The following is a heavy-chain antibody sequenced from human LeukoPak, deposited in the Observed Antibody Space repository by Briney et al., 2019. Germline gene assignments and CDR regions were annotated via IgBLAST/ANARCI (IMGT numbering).Heavy chain of an antibody. V-gene: IGHV1-2*06. CDR1: GYTFTGYY. D-gene: IGHD3-10*01. Sequence: ASVKVSCKASGYTFTGYYMHWVRQAPGQGLEWMGRINPNSGGTNYAQKFQGRVTMTRDTSISTAYMELSRLRSDDTAVYYCAKRRRGIHGLNPIDYWGQGTLVTVSS. CDR2: INPNSGGT. J-gene: IGHJ4*02. CDR3: AKRRRGIHGLNPIDY.